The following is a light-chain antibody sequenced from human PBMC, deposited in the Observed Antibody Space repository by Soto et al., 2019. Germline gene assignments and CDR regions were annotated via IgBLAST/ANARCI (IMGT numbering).Light chain of an antibody. CDR1: RSVSSN. CDR2: GAF. CDR3: QQYNDWPLT. Sequence: EILLTQSQVTLSVSPGERXPLXWRASRSVSSNLAWYQQKPGQAPSLLIYGAFTRATGIPARFSGTGSGTEFTLTISSLQSEDFALYYCQQYNDWPLTFGQGTRLEIK. J-gene: IGKJ5*01. V-gene: IGKV3-15*01.